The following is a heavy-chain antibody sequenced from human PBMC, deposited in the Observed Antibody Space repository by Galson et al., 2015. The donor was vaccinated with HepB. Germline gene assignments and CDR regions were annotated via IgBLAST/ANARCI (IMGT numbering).Heavy chain of an antibody. CDR1: GYTFTSYG. V-gene: IGHV1-18*01. D-gene: IGHD1-26*01. Sequence: QSGAEVKKPGESLKISCKASGYTFTSYGISWVRQAPGQGLEWMGWISAYNGNTNYAPKLQGRVTMTTDTSTSTAYMELRSLRSDDTAVYYCARDRLSGSYSLYWGQGTLVTVSS. CDR3: ARDRLSGSYSLY. CDR2: ISAYNGNT. J-gene: IGHJ4*02.